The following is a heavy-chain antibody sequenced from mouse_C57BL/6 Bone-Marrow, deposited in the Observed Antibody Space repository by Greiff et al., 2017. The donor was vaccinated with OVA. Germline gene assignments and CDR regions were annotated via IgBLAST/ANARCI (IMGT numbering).Heavy chain of an antibody. CDR2: ISYDGSN. CDR3: ARDVYGYDY. V-gene: IGHV3-6*01. CDR1: GYSITSGYY. J-gene: IGHJ2*01. D-gene: IGHD2-2*01. Sequence: EVQLQESGPGLVKPSQSLSLTCSVTGYSITSGYYWNWIRQFPGNKLEWMGYISYDGSNNYNPSLKNRISITRDTSKNQFFLKLNSVTTEDTATYYCARDVYGYDYWCQGTTLTVSS.